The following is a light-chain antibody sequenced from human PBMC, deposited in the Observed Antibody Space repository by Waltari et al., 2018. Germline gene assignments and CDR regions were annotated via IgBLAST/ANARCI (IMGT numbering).Light chain of an antibody. CDR2: GTS. CDR1: QSVTSSS. CDR3: QQYDGEVVT. Sequence: CRARQSVTSSSLTWYQKNVGQAPMLLISGTSSRATGIPDRFSGSGSGTEFTLTISRLEPEDFAVYYCQQYDGEVVTFGGGTKVEI. V-gene: IGKV3-20*01. J-gene: IGKJ4*01.